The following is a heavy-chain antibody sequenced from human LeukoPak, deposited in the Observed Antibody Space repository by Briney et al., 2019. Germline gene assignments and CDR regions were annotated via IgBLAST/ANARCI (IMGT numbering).Heavy chain of an antibody. Sequence: GGSLRLSCAASGFTFSSNYMSWVRQAPGKGLEWVSVIYSGGSTYYADSVKGRFTISRDNSKNTLYLQMNSLRAEDTAVYYCAKDPTPNYYDSSGYYFTEYFQHWGQGTLVTVSS. CDR2: IYSGGST. D-gene: IGHD3-22*01. J-gene: IGHJ1*01. CDR1: GFTFSSNY. V-gene: IGHV3-53*01. CDR3: AKDPTPNYYDSSGYYFTEYFQH.